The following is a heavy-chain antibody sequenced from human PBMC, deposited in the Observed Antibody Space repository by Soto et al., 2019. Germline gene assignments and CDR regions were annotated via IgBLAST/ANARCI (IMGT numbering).Heavy chain of an antibody. V-gene: IGHV4-39*01. CDR1: GGSISSSSYY. CDR3: ASRCIVVVVDY. J-gene: IGHJ4*02. Sequence: QLQLQESGPGLVKPSETLSLTCTVSGGSISSSSYYWGWIRQPPGKGLEWIGSIYYSGSTYYNPSLKSRVTISVDTSKNQFSLKLSSVTAADTAVYYCASRCIVVVVDYWGQGTLVTVSS. D-gene: IGHD2-15*01. CDR2: IYYSGST.